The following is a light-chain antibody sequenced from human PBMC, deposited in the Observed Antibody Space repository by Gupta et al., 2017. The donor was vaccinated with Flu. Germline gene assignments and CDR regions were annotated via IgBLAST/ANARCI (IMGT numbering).Light chain of an antibody. CDR3: CSYAGRYTWV. J-gene: IGLJ3*02. CDR1: RTDIGYYDF. Sequence: TRTDIGYYDFVSWHQQHPGKAPKLILSDVSQRPSGVPDRYSGSKSGNTASLTISALQAEDEADYHCCSYAGRYTWVFGGGTKLTVL. V-gene: IGLV2-11*03. CDR2: DVS.